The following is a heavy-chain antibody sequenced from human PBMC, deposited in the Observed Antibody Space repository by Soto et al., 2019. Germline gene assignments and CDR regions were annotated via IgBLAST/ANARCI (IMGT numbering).Heavy chain of an antibody. CDR2: IYWDDDN. V-gene: IGHV2-5*02. CDR3: AHSQRGPRDF. CDR1: GFSLSTSGVA. Sequence: QITFKESGPTLVRHTQTLTLTCTFSGFSLSTSGVAVAWLRQPPGEALEWLELIYWDDDNRYNSSLKSRLTIATDTAKDQVVLTITNMDPLDTATYFCAHSQRGPRDFWGQGILVTVSS. J-gene: IGHJ4*02. D-gene: IGHD5-12*01.